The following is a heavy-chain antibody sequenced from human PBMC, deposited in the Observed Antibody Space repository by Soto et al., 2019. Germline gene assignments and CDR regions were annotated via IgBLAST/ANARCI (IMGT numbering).Heavy chain of an antibody. D-gene: IGHD6-6*01. Sequence: PSETLSLTCTVSGGSISSGDYYWSWSRQPPGKGLEWIGYIYTSGSTNYNPSLKSRVTMSVDTSKNQFSLKLSSVTAADTAVYYCARGLIAARPGAISYFDYWGQGTLVTVSS. J-gene: IGHJ4*02. CDR1: GGSISSGDYY. CDR2: IYTSGST. CDR3: ARGLIAARPGAISYFDY. V-gene: IGHV4-61*08.